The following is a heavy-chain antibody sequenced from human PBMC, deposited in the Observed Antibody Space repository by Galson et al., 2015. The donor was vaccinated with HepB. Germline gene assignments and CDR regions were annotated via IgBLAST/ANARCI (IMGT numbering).Heavy chain of an antibody. CDR2: ISSSSSYI. CDR1: GFTFSSYS. Sequence: SLRLSCAASGFTFSSYSMNWVRQAPGKGLEWVSSISSSSSYIYYADSVKGRFTISRDNAKNSLYLQMNSLRAEDTAVYYCAVAYCGGDCYAPWWYFDLWGRGTLATVSS. J-gene: IGHJ2*01. CDR3: AVAYCGGDCYAPWWYFDL. V-gene: IGHV3-21*01. D-gene: IGHD2-21*01.